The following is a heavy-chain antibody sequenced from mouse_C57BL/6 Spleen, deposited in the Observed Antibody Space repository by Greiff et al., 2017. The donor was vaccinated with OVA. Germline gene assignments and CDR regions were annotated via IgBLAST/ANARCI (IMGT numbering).Heavy chain of an antibody. CDR2: IYPRSGNT. Sequence: QVQLQQSGAELARPGASVKLSCKASGYTFTSYGISWVKQRTGQGLEWIGEIYPRSGNTYYNEKFKGKATLTADKSSSTAYMERRSLTSEDSAVYFCAREEDYWGQGTSVTVSS. V-gene: IGHV1-81*01. J-gene: IGHJ4*01. CDR1: GYTFTSYG. CDR3: AREEDY.